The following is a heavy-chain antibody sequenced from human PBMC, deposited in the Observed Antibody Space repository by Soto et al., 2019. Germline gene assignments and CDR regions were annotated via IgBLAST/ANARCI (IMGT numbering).Heavy chain of an antibody. CDR1: GFDFSTHV. D-gene: IGHD2-21*02. Sequence: LRLSCAASGFDFSTHVVHWVRQAPGQGLEWVAVISYDGYNAYYADSVKGRFTISSDKSKNTLYFQLSSLRIEDTAVYYCTRDGRGLGRLSLFEYWGQGVLVTVSS. CDR3: TRDGRGLGRLSLFEY. J-gene: IGHJ4*02. V-gene: IGHV3-30*14. CDR2: ISYDGYNA.